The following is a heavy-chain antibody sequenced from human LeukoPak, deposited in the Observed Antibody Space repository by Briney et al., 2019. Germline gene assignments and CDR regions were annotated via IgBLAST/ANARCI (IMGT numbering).Heavy chain of an antibody. Sequence: SETLSLTCAVYGGSFSGYYWSWIRQPPGKGLEWIGEINHSGSTNYNPSLKSRVTISVDTSKNQFSLKLNSVTAADTAVYYCARASLQYDYVWGSYRTYNWFDPWGQGTLVTVSS. CDR2: INHSGST. J-gene: IGHJ5*02. D-gene: IGHD3-16*02. V-gene: IGHV4-34*01. CDR1: GGSFSGYY. CDR3: ARASLQYDYVWGSYRTYNWFDP.